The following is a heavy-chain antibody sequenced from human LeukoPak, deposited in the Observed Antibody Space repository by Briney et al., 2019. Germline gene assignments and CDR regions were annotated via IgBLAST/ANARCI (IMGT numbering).Heavy chain of an antibody. CDR1: GGSISSYY. CDR3: ARGGYYGSGNDFRFDL. V-gene: IGHV4-59*01. Sequence: ASETLSLTCTVSGGSISSYYWSWIRQSPGKGLECIGYIHYTGSTNYDPSLKSRVTISVETSKNQFSLKLKSVTAADTAVYYCARGGYYGSGNDFRFDLWGQGTLVTVSS. CDR2: IHYTGST. D-gene: IGHD3-10*01. J-gene: IGHJ5*02.